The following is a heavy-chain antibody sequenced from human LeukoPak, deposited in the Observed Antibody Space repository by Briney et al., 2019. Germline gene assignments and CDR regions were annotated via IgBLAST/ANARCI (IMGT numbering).Heavy chain of an antibody. V-gene: IGHV3-30-3*01. J-gene: IGHJ4*02. CDR2: ISYDGSNK. CDR1: GFTFSSYA. D-gene: IGHD4-17*01. CDR3: ARNRRGGYDYGDYLPDY. Sequence: GGSLRLSCAASGFTFSSYAMHWVRQAPGKGLEWVAVISYDGSNKYYADSVKGRFTISRDNSKNTLYLQMNSLRAEDTAVYYCARNRRGGYDYGDYLPDYWGQGTLVTVSS.